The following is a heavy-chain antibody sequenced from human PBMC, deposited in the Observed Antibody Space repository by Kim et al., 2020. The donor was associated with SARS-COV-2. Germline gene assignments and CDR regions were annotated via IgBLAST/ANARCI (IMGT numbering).Heavy chain of an antibody. CDR1: GFTFSSYA. J-gene: IGHJ3*02. Sequence: GGSLRLSCAASGFTFSSYAMSWVRQAPGKGLEWVSAISGGGSSTYYADSVKGRFTISRDNSKNTLYLQMNSLRAEDTAVYYCAKGAYYYDSSYDCDIWGQGTLVTVSS. V-gene: IGHV3-23*01. CDR3: AKGAYYYDSSYDCDI. D-gene: IGHD3-22*01. CDR2: ISGGGSST.